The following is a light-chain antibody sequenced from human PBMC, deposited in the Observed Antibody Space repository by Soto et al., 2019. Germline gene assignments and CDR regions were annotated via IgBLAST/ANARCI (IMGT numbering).Light chain of an antibody. Sequence: DIVMTQSPLSLHVTPGEPASISCTSSQSLLHSNGYDYVDWYLQKPGQSPQLLIYLGCNRASGVPDRFSGSGSGTDFTLKISRVEAEDVGVYYCMQALQTPKFGQGTKVEIK. J-gene: IGKJ1*01. CDR3: MQALQTPK. CDR2: LGC. CDR1: QSLLHSNGYDY. V-gene: IGKV2-28*01.